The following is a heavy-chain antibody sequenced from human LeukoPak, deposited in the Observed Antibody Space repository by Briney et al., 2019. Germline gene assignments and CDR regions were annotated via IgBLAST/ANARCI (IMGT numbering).Heavy chain of an antibody. D-gene: IGHD5-12*01. J-gene: IGHJ3*02. V-gene: IGHV1-18*01. CDR3: ARRLDIVVSIAFDI. Sequence: ASVKVSCKTSGYTFTSYGISWVRQAPGQGLEWMGWISPYNDNTNYAQQSQGRVTMTTDTSTRTAYMELRSLRSDDTAVYYCARRLDIVVSIAFDIWGQGTMVTVSS. CDR2: ISPYNDNT. CDR1: GYTFTSYG.